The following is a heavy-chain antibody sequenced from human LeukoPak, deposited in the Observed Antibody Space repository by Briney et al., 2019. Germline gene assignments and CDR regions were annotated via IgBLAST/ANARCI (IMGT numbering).Heavy chain of an antibody. CDR1: GFAFSGSW. CDR3: ARIATGGPLD. V-gene: IGHV3-74*01. Sequence: GGSLRLSCAASGFAFSGSWMHWVRRAPGKGLVWVSRTDDDGSITNYADSVEGRFTISRDNAKNTLYLQMNSLSVEDTAIYYCARIATGGPLDWGQGTLVIVSS. D-gene: IGHD2-8*02. J-gene: IGHJ4*02. CDR2: TDDDGSIT.